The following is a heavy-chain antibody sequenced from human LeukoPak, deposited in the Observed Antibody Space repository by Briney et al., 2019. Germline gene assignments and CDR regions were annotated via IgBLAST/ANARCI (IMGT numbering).Heavy chain of an antibody. V-gene: IGHV3-48*03. CDR3: ARGPYITMIVVATAIGYFDY. Sequence: GGSLRLSCAASGFTFSSYEMNWVRQAPGKGLEWVSYISSSGSTIYYADSVKGRFTISRDSAKNSLYLQMNSLRAEDTAVYYCARGPYITMIVVATAIGYFDYWGQGTLVTVSS. CDR2: ISSSGSTI. J-gene: IGHJ4*02. D-gene: IGHD3-22*01. CDR1: GFTFSSYE.